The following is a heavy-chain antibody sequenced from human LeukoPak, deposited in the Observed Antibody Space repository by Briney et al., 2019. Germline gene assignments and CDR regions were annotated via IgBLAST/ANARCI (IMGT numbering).Heavy chain of an antibody. CDR2: INWNGGST. CDR3: ARLSSSWYTSNWFDP. CDR1: GFTFDDYG. J-gene: IGHJ5*02. D-gene: IGHD6-13*01. V-gene: IGHV3-20*04. Sequence: GAGGSLRLSCAASGFTFDDYGMSWVRHAPGKGLEWVSGINWNGGSTGYADSVKGRFTISRDNAKNSLYLQMNSLRAEDTALYYCARLSSSWYTSNWFDPWGQGTLVTVSS.